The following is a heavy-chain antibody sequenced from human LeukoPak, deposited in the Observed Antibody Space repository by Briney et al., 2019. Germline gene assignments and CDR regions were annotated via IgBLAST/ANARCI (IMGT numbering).Heavy chain of an antibody. CDR2: MYYSEST. V-gene: IGHV4-39*01. CDR3: ARTVIVGPTRHFDY. D-gene: IGHD1-26*01. J-gene: IGHJ4*02. Sequence: SETLSLTCTVSGGSISSSSHYWGWIRQPPGKGLEWIGSMYYSESTYYNPSLKSRLTISVDTSKNQFSLKVNSVTAADTAVYYCARTVIVGPTRHFDYWGQGTLVTVSS. CDR1: GGSISSSSHY.